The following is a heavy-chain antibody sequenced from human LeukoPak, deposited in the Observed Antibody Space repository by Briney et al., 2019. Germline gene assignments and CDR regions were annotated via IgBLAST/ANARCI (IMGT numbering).Heavy chain of an antibody. CDR2: IVSAGDT. CDR1: GFTFSSYD. CDR3: ARGERVRGAEPIPYYNGMDV. Sequence: PGGSLRLSCAASGFTFSSYDMHWVRQATGKGLEWVSGIVSAGDTYYLGSVKGRFTISRENAKNSLYLQMNSLRVGDTAVYYCARGERVRGAEPIPYYNGMDVWGQGTTVTVSS. D-gene: IGHD3-10*01. J-gene: IGHJ6*02. V-gene: IGHV3-13*01.